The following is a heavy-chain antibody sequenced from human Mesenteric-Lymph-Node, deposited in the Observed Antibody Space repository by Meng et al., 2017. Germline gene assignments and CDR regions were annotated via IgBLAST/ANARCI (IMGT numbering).Heavy chain of an antibody. CDR1: GYSISNGYY. CDR3: ARRGMRDKGYYDSSGHAGMDV. D-gene: IGHD3-22*01. V-gene: IGHV4-38-2*01. Sequence: SETLSLTCAVSGYSISNGYYWGWIRQPPGKGLEGIGNIYHSGITYYNPSLKSRVTISVDTSKNQFSLKLSSVTAADTAVYYCARRGMRDKGYYDSSGHAGMDVWGQGTTVTVSS. J-gene: IGHJ6*02. CDR2: IYHSGIT.